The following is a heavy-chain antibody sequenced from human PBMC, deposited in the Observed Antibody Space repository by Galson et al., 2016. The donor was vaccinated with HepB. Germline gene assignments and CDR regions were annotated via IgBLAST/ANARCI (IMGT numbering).Heavy chain of an antibody. V-gene: IGHV3-30*18. D-gene: IGHD3-3*01. CDR1: GFTFSSYG. J-gene: IGHJ4*02. CDR3: AKDQGRRTTIFGVVTSGGALDY. CDR2: ISYDGRNK. Sequence: SLRLSCAASGFTFSSYGMHWVRQAPGKGLEWVAVISYDGRNKYYADSVKGRFTISRDNSKNTLYLQMNSLRAEDTAVYYCAKDQGRRTTIFGVVTSGGALDYWGQGALFTVSS.